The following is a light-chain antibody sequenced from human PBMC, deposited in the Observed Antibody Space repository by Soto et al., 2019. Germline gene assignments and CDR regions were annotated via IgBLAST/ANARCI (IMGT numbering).Light chain of an antibody. V-gene: IGLV1-44*01. CDR3: AAWDASLGGFYV. CDR1: RSSIGSNT. CDR2: SNN. Sequence: QSVLTQPPSVSGTPGQRVTISCSGSRSSIGSNTVNWYQHLPGSAPKLLIYSNNHRPSGVPDRFPASKAGASASLAISGLQSEDEGDYYCAAWDASLGGFYVFGSGTKVTVL. J-gene: IGLJ1*01.